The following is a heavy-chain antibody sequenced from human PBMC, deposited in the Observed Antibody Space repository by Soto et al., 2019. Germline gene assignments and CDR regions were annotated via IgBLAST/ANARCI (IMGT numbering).Heavy chain of an antibody. Sequence: SETLSLTCTVSGGSVSSGSYYWSWIRQPPGKGLEWIGYIYYSGSTNYNPSLKSRVTISVDTSKNQFSLKLSSVTAADRAVYYCARDRGGYDYVWGSYRTHTIDYWGQGTLVTVSS. D-gene: IGHD3-16*02. CDR2: IYYSGST. CDR3: ARDRGGYDYVWGSYRTHTIDY. V-gene: IGHV4-61*01. CDR1: GGSVSSGSYY. J-gene: IGHJ4*02.